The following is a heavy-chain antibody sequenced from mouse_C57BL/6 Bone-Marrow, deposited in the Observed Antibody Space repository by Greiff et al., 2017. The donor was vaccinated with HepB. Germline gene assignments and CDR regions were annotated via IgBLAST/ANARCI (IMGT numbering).Heavy chain of an antibody. D-gene: IGHD1-1*01. J-gene: IGHJ2*01. CDR1: GYTFTDYE. CDR2: IDPETGGT. V-gene: IGHV1-15*01. CDR3: TRYYYGSSWVYYFDY. Sequence: QVQLQQSGAELVRPGASVTLSCKASGYTFTDYEMHWVKQTPVHGLEWIGAIDPETGGTAYNQKFKGKAILTADKSSSTAYMELRSLTSEDSAVYYCTRYYYGSSWVYYFDYWGQGTTLTVSS.